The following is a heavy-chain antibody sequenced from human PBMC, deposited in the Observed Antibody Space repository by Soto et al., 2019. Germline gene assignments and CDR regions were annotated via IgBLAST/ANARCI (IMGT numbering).Heavy chain of an antibody. CDR3: ARSSFLWFGELLNWFDP. CDR1: GGSISSSSYY. Sequence: SETLSLTCTVSGGSISSSSYYWGWIRQPPGKGLEWIGSIYYSGSTYYNPSLKSRVTISVDTSKNQFSLKLSSVTAADTAVYYCARSSFLWFGELLNWFDPWGQGTLVTVSS. V-gene: IGHV4-39*01. CDR2: IYYSGST. D-gene: IGHD3-10*01. J-gene: IGHJ5*02.